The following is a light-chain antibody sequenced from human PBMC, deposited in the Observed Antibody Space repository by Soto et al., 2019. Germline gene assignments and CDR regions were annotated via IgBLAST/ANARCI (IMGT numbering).Light chain of an antibody. CDR3: CSYAADVV. J-gene: IGLJ2*01. Sequence: QSALTQPASVSGSPGQSITISCTGTSSDVGSYNLVSWYQQHPGKAPKLMIYEGSKRPSGVSNRFSGSKSGNTASLTISGLQAEDEADYCCCSYAADVVFGGGTKVTVL. CDR2: EGS. V-gene: IGLV2-23*01. CDR1: SSDVGSYNL.